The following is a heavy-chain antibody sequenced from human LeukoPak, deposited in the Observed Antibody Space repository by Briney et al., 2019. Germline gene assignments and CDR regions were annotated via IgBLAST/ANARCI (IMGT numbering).Heavy chain of an antibody. CDR1: GFTFSNYW. D-gene: IGHD1-7*01. V-gene: IGHV3-7*03. J-gene: IGHJ5*02. CDR2: IKEDGREE. CDR3: ARDCITGTPYNWFDP. Sequence: GGSLRLSCVASGFTFSNYWMAWVRRAPGRGLEDMAKIKEDGREEYYVDSVRGRFTISRDNAKNSLYLQMNSLRAEDTAVYYCARDCITGTPYNWFDPWGQGTLVTVSS.